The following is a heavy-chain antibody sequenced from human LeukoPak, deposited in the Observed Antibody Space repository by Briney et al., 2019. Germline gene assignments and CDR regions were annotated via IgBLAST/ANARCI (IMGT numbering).Heavy chain of an antibody. Sequence: GRSLRLSCAASGFTFSGYGMHWVRQAPGKGLEWVAIISYDGSNKKYADSVKGRFTISRDNSKNTLYLQMNSLRAEDTAVYYCAKDREGMGWNYGPWFDPWGQGTLVTVSS. CDR3: AKDREGMGWNYGPWFDP. D-gene: IGHD1-7*01. V-gene: IGHV3-30*18. CDR1: GFTFSGYG. J-gene: IGHJ5*02. CDR2: ISYDGSNK.